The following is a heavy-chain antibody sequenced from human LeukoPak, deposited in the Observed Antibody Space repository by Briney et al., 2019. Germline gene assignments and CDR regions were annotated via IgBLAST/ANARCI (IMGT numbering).Heavy chain of an antibody. CDR3: ARGDTPGYSSSWYYFDY. Sequence: GASVKVSCKASGYTFTSYGISWVRQAPGQGLEWMGWISAYNGNTNYAQKLQGRVTMTTDTSTSTAYMELRSLRSDDTAVYYCARGDTPGYSSSWYYFDYWGQGTLITVSS. D-gene: IGHD6-13*01. J-gene: IGHJ4*02. CDR2: ISAYNGNT. CDR1: GYTFTSYG. V-gene: IGHV1-18*01.